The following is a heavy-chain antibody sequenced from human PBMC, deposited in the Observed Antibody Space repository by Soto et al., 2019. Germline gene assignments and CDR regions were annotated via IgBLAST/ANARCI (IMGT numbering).Heavy chain of an antibody. CDR3: ARNGAAARYYYYYYMDV. D-gene: IGHD6-13*01. Sequence: QVQLQESGPGLVKPSETLSLTCTVSGGSISSYYWSWIRQPPGKGLEWIGYIYYSGSTNYNPSLKSRVTISVDTSKTQFSLKLSSVTAADTAVYYCARNGAAARYYYYYYMDVWGKGTTVTVSS. CDR1: GGSISSYY. CDR2: IYYSGST. J-gene: IGHJ6*03. V-gene: IGHV4-59*08.